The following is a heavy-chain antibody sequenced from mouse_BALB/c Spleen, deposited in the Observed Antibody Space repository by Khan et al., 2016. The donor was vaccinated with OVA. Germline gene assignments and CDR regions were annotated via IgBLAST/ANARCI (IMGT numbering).Heavy chain of an antibody. D-gene: IGHD2-1*01. CDR2: INPTNGGT. V-gene: IGHV1S81*02. Sequence: QVQLQQPGAELVKPGASVKLSCKASGYTFTNFYMYWVRQRPGQGLEWIGQINPTNGGTNFNEKFKTKATMTVDKSSSTAYMPLRSLTSEASAVXYCTRSPLDYVNSNQAWFAYWGQGTMVTVSA. J-gene: IGHJ3*01. CDR3: TRSPLDYVNSNQAWFAY. CDR1: GYTFTNFY.